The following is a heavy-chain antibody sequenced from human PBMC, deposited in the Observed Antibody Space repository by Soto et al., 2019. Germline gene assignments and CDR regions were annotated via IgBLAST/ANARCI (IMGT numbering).Heavy chain of an antibody. J-gene: IGHJ1*01. V-gene: IGHV4-39*01. D-gene: IGHD3-16*01. Sequence: QLQLQESGPGLVKPSETLSLTCTVSGGSISSSSYYWGWIRQPPGKGLEWIGSIYYSGSTYYNPSLKSRVTISVDTSKNQFSLKLSSVTAADTAVYYCARLSGGSEYFQHWGQGTLVTVSS. CDR2: IYYSGST. CDR1: GGSISSSSYY. CDR3: ARLSGGSEYFQH.